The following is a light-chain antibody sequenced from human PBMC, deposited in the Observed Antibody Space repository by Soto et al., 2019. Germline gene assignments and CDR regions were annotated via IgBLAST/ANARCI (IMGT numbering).Light chain of an antibody. V-gene: IGKV3-11*01. Sequence: EIVLTQSPATLSLSPGERATLSCRASPSVTNYLAWYQQKPGQAPRLLIYGAFNRATGIPARFSGSGSGTDFTLTISSLQAEDVSTYYCQHYYSIPWTFGQGTRVEIK. CDR2: GAF. CDR3: QHYYSIPWT. CDR1: PSVTNY. J-gene: IGKJ1*01.